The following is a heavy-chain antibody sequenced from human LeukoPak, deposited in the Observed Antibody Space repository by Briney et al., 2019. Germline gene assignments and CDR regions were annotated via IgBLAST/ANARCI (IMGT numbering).Heavy chain of an antibody. CDR3: ARDRAVDTAMDQTFDI. J-gene: IGHJ3*02. CDR1: GFTFSDYY. CDR2: ISSSGSTI. Sequence: GGSLRLSCAASGFTFSDYYMSWIRQAPGKGLEWVSYISSSGSTIYYADSVKGRFTISRDNAKNSLYLQMNSLRAEDTAVYYCARDRAVDTAMDQTFDIWGQGTMVTVSS. V-gene: IGHV3-11*01. D-gene: IGHD5-18*01.